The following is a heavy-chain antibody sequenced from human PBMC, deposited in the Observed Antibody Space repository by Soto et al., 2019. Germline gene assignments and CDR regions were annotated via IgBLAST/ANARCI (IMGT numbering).Heavy chain of an antibody. D-gene: IGHD3-16*02. J-gene: IGHJ4*02. CDR1: GGSISSYY. CDR3: ARAHDYVWGSYLRRDRWYFDY. CDR2: IYYSGST. Sequence: SETLSLTCTVSGGSISSYYWSWIRQPPGKGLEWIGYIYYSGSTNYNPSLKSRVTISVDTSKNQFSLKLSSVTAADTAVYYCARAHDYVWGSYLRRDRWYFDYWGQGTLVTVSS. V-gene: IGHV4-59*01.